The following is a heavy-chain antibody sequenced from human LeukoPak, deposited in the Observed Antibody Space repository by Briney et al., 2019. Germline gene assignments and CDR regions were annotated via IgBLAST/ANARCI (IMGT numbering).Heavy chain of an antibody. CDR3: AKELLGYSYGSY. CDR1: GFTFSSHA. CDR2: VGTGFDT. D-gene: IGHD5-18*01. J-gene: IGHJ4*02. Sequence: PGGSLRLSCVASGFTFSSHAMSWVRQAPGKGLEWVSTVGTGFDTYYTDSVKGRFTISRDNSKNTVDLQMNSLRPEDTAVYYCAKELLGYSYGSYWGQGTLVTVSS. V-gene: IGHV3-23*01.